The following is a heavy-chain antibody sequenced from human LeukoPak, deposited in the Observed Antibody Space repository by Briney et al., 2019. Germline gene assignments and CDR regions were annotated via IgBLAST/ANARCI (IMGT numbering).Heavy chain of an antibody. J-gene: IGHJ5*02. D-gene: IGHD3-10*01. Sequence: GRSLRLSCAGSGFTFRSHAMHWVRQVPGKGLEWVGVITYDGRNEHHADSVKGRFTISRDNSKNTLYLHMSSLRAEDTAEYYCARDYYGPWGQGTLVTVSS. CDR1: GFTFRSHA. V-gene: IGHV3-30*15. CDR2: ITYDGRNE. CDR3: ARDYYGP.